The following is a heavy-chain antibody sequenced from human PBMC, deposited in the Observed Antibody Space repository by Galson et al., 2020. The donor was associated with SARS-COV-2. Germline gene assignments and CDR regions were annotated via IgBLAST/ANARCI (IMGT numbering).Heavy chain of an antibody. V-gene: IGHV1-18*01. Sequence: ASVKVSCKASGYTFTSYGISWVRQAPGQGLEWMGWISAYNGNTNYAQKLQGRVTMTTDTSTTTAYMELRSLRSDDTAVYYCARGEQQLSWYYYYMDVWGKGTTVTVSS. CDR2: ISAYNGNT. D-gene: IGHD6-13*01. J-gene: IGHJ6*03. CDR1: GYTFTSYG. CDR3: ARGEQQLSWYYYYMDV.